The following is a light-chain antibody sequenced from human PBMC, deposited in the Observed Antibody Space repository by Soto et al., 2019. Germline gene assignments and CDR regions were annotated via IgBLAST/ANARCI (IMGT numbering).Light chain of an antibody. J-gene: IGKJ2*01. CDR3: QHYNHWPMYT. Sequence: EIVLTQSPGTLSLSPGERATLSCRASQSVITNVAWYQQKPGQAPRLLIYGASTRATGIPARFSGSGSGTEFTLTISSLQSEDFAVYYCQHYNHWPMYTFGQGTKVEIK. V-gene: IGKV3-15*01. CDR2: GAS. CDR1: QSVITN.